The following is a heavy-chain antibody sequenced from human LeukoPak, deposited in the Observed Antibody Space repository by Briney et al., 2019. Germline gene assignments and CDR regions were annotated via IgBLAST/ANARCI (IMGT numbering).Heavy chain of an antibody. V-gene: IGHV1-46*01. CDR2: INPTGGST. CDR3: ARDYGDRTWVDY. J-gene: IGHJ4*02. CDR1: GYTFTSYY. D-gene: IGHD4-17*01. Sequence: ASVKVSCKASGYTFTSYYMHWVRQAPGQGLEWMGIINPTGGSTSSAQKFQARVTMTRDTSTSTVYMELRSLRSDDTAVYYCARDYGDRTWVDYWGQGTLVTVSS.